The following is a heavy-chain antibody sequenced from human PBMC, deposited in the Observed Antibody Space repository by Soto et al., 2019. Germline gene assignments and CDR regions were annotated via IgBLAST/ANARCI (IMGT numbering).Heavy chain of an antibody. CDR2: ISSSSSYI. D-gene: IGHD3-3*01. Sequence: GGSLRLSCAASGFTFSSYSMNWVRQAPGKGLEWVSSISSSSSYIYYADSVKGRFTISRDNAKNSLYLQMNSLRAEDTAVYYCARDLSTSYYDFWSGYYTPSWFDPWGQGTLVTVSS. V-gene: IGHV3-21*01. CDR1: GFTFSSYS. J-gene: IGHJ5*02. CDR3: ARDLSTSYYDFWSGYYTPSWFDP.